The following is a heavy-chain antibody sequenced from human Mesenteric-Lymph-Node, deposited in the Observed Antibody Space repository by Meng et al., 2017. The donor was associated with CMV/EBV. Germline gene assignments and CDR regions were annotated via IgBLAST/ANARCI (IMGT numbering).Heavy chain of an antibody. Sequence: GESQKISCAASGFTFSSYWMSWVRQAPGKGLEWVANIKQDGSEKYYVDSVKGRFTISRDNAKNSLYLQMNSLRAEDTAVYYCAREALYDFWSGYEYWGQGTLVTVSS. J-gene: IGHJ4*02. CDR1: GFTFSSYW. CDR3: AREALYDFWSGYEY. CDR2: IKQDGSEK. V-gene: IGHV3-7*01. D-gene: IGHD3-3*01.